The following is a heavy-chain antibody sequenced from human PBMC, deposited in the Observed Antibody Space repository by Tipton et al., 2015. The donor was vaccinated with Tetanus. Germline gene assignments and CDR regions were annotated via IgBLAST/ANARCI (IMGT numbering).Heavy chain of an antibody. Sequence: TLSLTCNVSGDSIRSGSHYWNWIRQPPGKGLEWIGYIYYTGTTYYNPSLKGRVSISVDTSRNQFSLKVSSLTAADTAVYYCARPARGAVTGLVPAAFDIWGPGTMVTVSS. CDR3: ARPARGAVTGLVPAAFDI. CDR2: IYYTGTT. D-gene: IGHD6-19*01. V-gene: IGHV4-31*03. J-gene: IGHJ3*02. CDR1: GDSIRSGSHY.